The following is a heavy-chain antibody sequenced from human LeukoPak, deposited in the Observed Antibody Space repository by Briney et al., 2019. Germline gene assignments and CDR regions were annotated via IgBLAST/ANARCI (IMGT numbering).Heavy chain of an antibody. J-gene: IGHJ5*02. CDR2: ISGSGGST. CDR1: GFTFSSYG. Sequence: GGSLRLSCAASGFTFSSYGMSWVRQAPGKGLEGVSAISGSGGSTYYADSVKGRFTISRDNSKNTLYLQMNSLRAEDTAVYYCAKNRGYGGNSMGPWGQGTLVTVSS. CDR3: AKNRGYGGNSMGP. D-gene: IGHD4-23*01. V-gene: IGHV3-23*01.